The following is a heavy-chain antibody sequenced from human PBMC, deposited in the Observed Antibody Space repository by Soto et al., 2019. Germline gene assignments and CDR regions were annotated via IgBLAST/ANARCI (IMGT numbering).Heavy chain of an antibody. CDR2: INPSGGST. J-gene: IGHJ4*02. CDR1: GYTFTSYY. Sequence: QVQLVQSGAEVKKPGASVKVSCKASGYTFTSYYMHWVRQAPGQGLEWMGIINPSGGSTNYPQKFQGRFTMTRDTSTSTVYRDLSSLRSEDTAVYYCARHLAAGDYWGQGTVVTVSS. CDR3: ARHLAAGDY. D-gene: IGHD6-13*01. V-gene: IGHV1-46*01.